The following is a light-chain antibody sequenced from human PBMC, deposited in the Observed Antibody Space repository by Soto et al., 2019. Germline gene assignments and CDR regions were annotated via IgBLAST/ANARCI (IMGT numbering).Light chain of an antibody. CDR3: SSSTSSNTLV. V-gene: IGLV2-14*01. CDR2: GVS. J-gene: IGLJ3*02. CDR1: KNDIGSSDY. Sequence: QSVLTHSASLSASPGQSITISCTGGKNDIGSSDYVSWYQQHPGKAPKLIIYGVSNRPSGTSDRFSGSKSGNTASLTISGLQADDEADYYCSSSTSSNTLVFGGGTKVTVL.